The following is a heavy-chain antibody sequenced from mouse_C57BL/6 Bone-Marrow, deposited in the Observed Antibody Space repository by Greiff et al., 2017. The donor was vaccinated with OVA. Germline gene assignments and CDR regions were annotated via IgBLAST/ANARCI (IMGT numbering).Heavy chain of an antibody. D-gene: IGHD4-1*01. CDR3: ARDGLGRGYYYAMDY. V-gene: IGHV5-4*01. CDR2: ISDGGSYT. J-gene: IGHJ4*01. CDR1: GFTFSSYA. Sequence: EVQGVESGGGLVKPGGSLKLSCAASGFTFSSYAMSWVRQTPEKRLEWVATISDGGSYTYYPDNVKGRFTISRDNAKNNLYLQMSHLKSEDTAMYYCARDGLGRGYYYAMDYWGQGTSVTVSS.